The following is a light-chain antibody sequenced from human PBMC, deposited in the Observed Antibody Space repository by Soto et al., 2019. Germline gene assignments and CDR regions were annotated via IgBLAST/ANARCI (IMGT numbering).Light chain of an antibody. CDR3: QQYGYLSWT. J-gene: IGKJ1*01. V-gene: IGKV3-20*01. CDR2: AAS. CDR1: QNVDSNY. Sequence: EIVLTQSPGTLSLSPGERATLSCRASQNVDSNYLAWYQQKPGQAPRIIIFAASGGATGIPDRFSGSGSGTDFTLTISRLEPEDFAVYYCQQYGYLSWTFGQGTKVDIK.